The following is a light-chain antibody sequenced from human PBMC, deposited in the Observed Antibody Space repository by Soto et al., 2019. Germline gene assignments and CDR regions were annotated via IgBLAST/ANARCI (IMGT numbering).Light chain of an antibody. Sequence: QSVLTQSPSASASLGASVKLTCTLSSGHSSYAIAWHQQQPEKGPRYLMKLNSDGSHNKGDGIPDRFSGSSSGAERYLTISSLQSEDEADYYCQTWGTGIRVFGGGTQLIVL. V-gene: IGLV4-69*01. CDR2: LNSDGSH. CDR3: QTWGTGIRV. J-gene: IGLJ2*01. CDR1: SGHSSYA.